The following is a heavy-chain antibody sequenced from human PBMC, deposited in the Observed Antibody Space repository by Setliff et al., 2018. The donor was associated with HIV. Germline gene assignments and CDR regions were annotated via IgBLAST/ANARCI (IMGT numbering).Heavy chain of an antibody. V-gene: IGHV3-48*01. Sequence: GSLRLSCAASGFTFSSYSMNWVRQAPGKGLEWISYNGIINGAKHYADSMEGRFTISRDDAKNSLYLQMDSLRAEDTAVYYCVRDRDRAFDYWGQGILVTVSS. CDR1: GFTFSSYS. CDR2: NGIINGAK. CDR3: VRDRDRAFDY. J-gene: IGHJ4*02.